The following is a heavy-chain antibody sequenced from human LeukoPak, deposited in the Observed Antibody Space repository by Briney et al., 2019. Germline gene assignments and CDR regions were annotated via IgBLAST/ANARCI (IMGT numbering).Heavy chain of an antibody. J-gene: IGHJ2*01. CDR2: IKTDGSST. CDR1: GFTFSSYW. CDR3: ARDDGDYLGYWYFDL. D-gene: IGHD4-17*01. Sequence: GGSLRLSCAASGFTFSSYWMHWVRHAPGQGLVWVSRIKTDGSSTNYADSVKGRFTISRDNSKSTLYLQMNSLRAEDTAVYYCARDDGDYLGYWYFDLWGRGTLVTVSS. V-gene: IGHV3-74*01.